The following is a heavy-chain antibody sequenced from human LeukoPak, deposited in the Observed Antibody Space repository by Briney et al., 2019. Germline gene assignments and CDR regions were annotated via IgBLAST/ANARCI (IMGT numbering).Heavy chain of an antibody. D-gene: IGHD2/OR15-2a*01. CDR3: AKDGVLVYFDY. CDR1: GFTFSSYW. Sequence: GGSLRLSCAASGFTFSSYWMNWVRQAPGKGLEWVSAISGSGGSTYYADSVKGRFTISRDNSKNTLYLQMNSLRAEDTAVYYCAKDGVLVYFDYWGQGTLVTVSS. J-gene: IGHJ4*02. V-gene: IGHV3-23*01. CDR2: ISGSGGST.